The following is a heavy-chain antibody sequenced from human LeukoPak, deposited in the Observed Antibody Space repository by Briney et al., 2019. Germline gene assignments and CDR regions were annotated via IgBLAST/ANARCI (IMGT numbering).Heavy chain of an antibody. CDR3: ARDHGDGYNPGYRSFDY. CDR1: GGTFSSYA. CDR2: GIPIFGTT. V-gene: IGHV1-69*05. D-gene: IGHD5-24*01. Sequence: EASVNVSCKASGGTFSSYAISWVRQAPAPGLDRMGGGIPIFGTTNYAEKFQGRVTITTDKSTITAYMELGSLRSEDTAVYYCARDHGDGYNPGYRSFDYWGQGTLVTVSS. J-gene: IGHJ4*02.